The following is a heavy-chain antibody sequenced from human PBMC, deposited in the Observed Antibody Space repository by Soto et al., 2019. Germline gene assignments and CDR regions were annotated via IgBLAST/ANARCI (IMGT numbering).Heavy chain of an antibody. CDR1: GFTFSSYS. D-gene: IGHD6-25*01. V-gene: IGHV3-21*01. CDR3: ARDLAAAAAGNWFDP. CDR2: ISSSSSYI. J-gene: IGHJ5*02. Sequence: VGSLRLSCAASGFTFSSYSMNWVRQAPGKGLEWVSSISSSSSYIYDADSVKDRFTISRDNSKNSLYLQLNSMRAEDTDVYYCARDLAAAAAGNWFDPWGQGTLVTVSS.